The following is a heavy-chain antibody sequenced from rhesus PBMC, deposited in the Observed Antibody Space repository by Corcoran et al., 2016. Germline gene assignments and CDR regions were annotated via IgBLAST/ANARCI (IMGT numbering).Heavy chain of an antibody. CDR3: ARVGEYSNYFDY. Sequence: QVQLQESGPGLVKPSETLSLTCAVSGGSISDDYYWSWIRQPPGKGLEWIVYIYGRGGGTNYNPSLQNRVTISMDTAKNQFYLKLSSVTAADTAVYYCARVGEYSNYFDYWGQGVLVTVSS. D-gene: IGHD4-23*01. CDR2: IYGRGGGT. V-gene: IGHV4-106*01. CDR1: GGSISDDYY. J-gene: IGHJ4*01.